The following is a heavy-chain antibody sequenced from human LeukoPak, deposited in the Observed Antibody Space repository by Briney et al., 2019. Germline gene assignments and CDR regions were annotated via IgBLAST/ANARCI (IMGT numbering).Heavy chain of an antibody. D-gene: IGHD3-9*01. CDR3: ARGRYVDWLFDY. Sequence: GGSLRLSCAASGFDCSRYWMTWVRQAPVKGLDWVANIEQDGGEEYYVDSAKGRFTISRDNAKNSLYLQMNSLRVEDTAVYYCARGRYVDWLFDYWGQGTLVTVSS. J-gene: IGHJ4*02. CDR2: IEQDGGEE. V-gene: IGHV3-7*03. CDR1: GFDCSRYW.